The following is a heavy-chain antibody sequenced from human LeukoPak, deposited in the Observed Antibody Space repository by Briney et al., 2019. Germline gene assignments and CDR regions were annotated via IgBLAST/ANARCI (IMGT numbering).Heavy chain of an antibody. CDR3: HRFLEWLPNFDY. CDR2: MNPNSGNT. Sequence: ASVKVSCKASGYTFTSYDINWVRQATGQGLEWMGWMNPNSGNTGYAQKFQGRVTMTRNTSISTAYMELNSLRAEDTAVYYCHRFLEWLPNFDYWGQGTLVTVSS. D-gene: IGHD3-3*01. V-gene: IGHV1-8*01. J-gene: IGHJ4*02. CDR1: GYTFTSYD.